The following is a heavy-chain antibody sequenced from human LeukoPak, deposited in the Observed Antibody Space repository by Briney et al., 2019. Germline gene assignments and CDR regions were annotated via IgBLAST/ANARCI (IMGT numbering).Heavy chain of an antibody. CDR1: GGSISSGSYY. J-gene: IGHJ5*02. CDR3: ARRGDP. Sequence: SETLSLTCTVSGGSISSGSYYWGWIRQPPGKGPEWIGSIYYSGITHYKPSLKSRVTISADTSKNQFSLKPSSVTAADTAVYYCARRGDPWGQGTLVTVSS. V-gene: IGHV4-39*01. CDR2: IYYSGIT. D-gene: IGHD3-16*01.